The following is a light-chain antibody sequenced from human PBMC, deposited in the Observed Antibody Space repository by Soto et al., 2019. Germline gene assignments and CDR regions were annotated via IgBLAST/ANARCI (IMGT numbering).Light chain of an antibody. CDR3: QQYESLVT. J-gene: IGKJ1*01. CDR1: RSVGTH. CDR2: GAS. V-gene: IGKV3-20*01. Sequence: ELVLTQSPGTLSLSPGERATLSCRAGRSVGTHLAWYQHKGGQAPRLLIYGASTRASGVPDRFSGSGSGTDFTLTINRLEPEDFALYYCQQYESLVTFGQGTKVDIK.